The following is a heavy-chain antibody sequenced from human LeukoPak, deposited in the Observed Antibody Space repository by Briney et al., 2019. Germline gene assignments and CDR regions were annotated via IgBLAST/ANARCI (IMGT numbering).Heavy chain of an antibody. J-gene: IGHJ5*02. Sequence: SETLSLTCTVSGGSISSYYWSWIRQPPGKGLEWIGYIYYSGSTNYNLSLKSRVTISVDTSKNQFSLKLSSVTAADTAVYYCARVSYSYGYVGWFDPWGQGTLVTVSS. D-gene: IGHD5-18*01. CDR1: GGSISSYY. CDR3: ARVSYSYGYVGWFDP. V-gene: IGHV4-59*01. CDR2: IYYSGST.